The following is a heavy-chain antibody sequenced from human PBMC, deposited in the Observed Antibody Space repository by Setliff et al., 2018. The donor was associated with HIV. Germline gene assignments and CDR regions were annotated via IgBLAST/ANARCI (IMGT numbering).Heavy chain of an antibody. J-gene: IGHJ5*02. V-gene: IGHV3-66*02. CDR3: ARVSGYGLRGFDP. D-gene: IGHD5-12*01. CDR1: GFTVSSNY. Sequence: GGSLRLSCAASGFTVSSNYMSWVRQAPGKGLEWVSVIYSGGSTNYADFVKGRFTISRDSSKNTLELQMNSLRGEDTAVYYCARVSGYGLRGFDPWGQGTLVTVSS. CDR2: IYSGGST.